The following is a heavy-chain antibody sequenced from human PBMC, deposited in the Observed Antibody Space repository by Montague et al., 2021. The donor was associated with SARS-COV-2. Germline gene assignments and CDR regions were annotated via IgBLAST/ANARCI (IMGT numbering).Heavy chain of an antibody. CDR3: ARDNYGDWGYYGMDV. CDR1: GGSIGTYF. CDR2: IYYTGST. J-gene: IGHJ6*02. Sequence: SETLSLTCTVSGGSIGTYFWNWIRQSPGKGLEWLGYIYYTGSTKYSPSXXSRVTISIDTSRAQLSLRLKSVTAADTAVYYCARDNYGDWGYYGMDVWGQGTTVIVSS. D-gene: IGHD4-17*01. V-gene: IGHV4-59*01.